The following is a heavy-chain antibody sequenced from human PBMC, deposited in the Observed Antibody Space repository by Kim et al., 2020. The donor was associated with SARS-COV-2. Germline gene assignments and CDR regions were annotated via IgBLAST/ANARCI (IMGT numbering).Heavy chain of an antibody. J-gene: IGHJ3*02. CDR2: IYYSGST. V-gene: IGHV4-31*03. CDR1: GGSISSGGYY. D-gene: IGHD3-22*01. Sequence: SETLSLTCTVSGGSISSGGYYWSWIRQHPGKGLEWIGYIYYSGSTYYNPSLKSRVTISVDTSKNQFSLKLSSVTAADTAVYYCAGHYYDSSGQGPDDAFDIWGQGTMVTVSS. CDR3: AGHYYDSSGQGPDDAFDI.